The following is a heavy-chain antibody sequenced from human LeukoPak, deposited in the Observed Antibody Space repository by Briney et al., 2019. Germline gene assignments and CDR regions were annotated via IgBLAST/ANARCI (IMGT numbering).Heavy chain of an antibody. CDR2: IIRRFGTT. Sequence: SVKVCCNVSGGTFSNYAITWVRQAHGPGHEWMGGIIRRFGTTTYAQKFQGRVTITADESTSTTYLEVSSLRSEDTAIYYCATSKWELQAPYYFYGMDVWGQGTTVTVS. J-gene: IGHJ6*02. CDR1: GGTFSNYA. D-gene: IGHD1-26*01. V-gene: IGHV1-69*01. CDR3: ATSKWELQAPYYFYGMDV.